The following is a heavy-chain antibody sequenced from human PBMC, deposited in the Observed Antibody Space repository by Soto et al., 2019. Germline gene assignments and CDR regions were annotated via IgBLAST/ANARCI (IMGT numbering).Heavy chain of an antibody. CDR3: AHSRCGGDCLQSYSSHYYYGMDV. CDR1: VFSLSTSGVG. Sequence: QITLKESGPTLERPTQTLTLTCTISVFSLSTSGVGVGWIRQPPGKALEWLALIYWDDDKRYSPSLKSRLTITKDTSKNQVVLTMTNMDPVDTATYYCAHSRCGGDCLQSYSSHYYYGMDVWGQGTTVTVSS. D-gene: IGHD2-21*02. CDR2: IYWDDDK. V-gene: IGHV2-5*02. J-gene: IGHJ6*02.